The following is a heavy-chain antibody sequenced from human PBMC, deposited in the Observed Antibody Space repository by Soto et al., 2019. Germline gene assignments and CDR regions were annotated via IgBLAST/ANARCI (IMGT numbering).Heavy chain of an antibody. CDR3: ARGYCSGGGCADDAFDI. CDR1: GGSFSGYY. Sequence: PSETLSLTCAVYGGSFSGYYWSWIRQPPGKGLEWIGEINHSGSTNYNPSLKSRVTISVDTSKNQFSLKLSSVTAADTAVYYCARGYCSGGGCADDAFDIWGQGTMVTVSS. D-gene: IGHD2-15*01. CDR2: INHSGST. V-gene: IGHV4-34*01. J-gene: IGHJ3*02.